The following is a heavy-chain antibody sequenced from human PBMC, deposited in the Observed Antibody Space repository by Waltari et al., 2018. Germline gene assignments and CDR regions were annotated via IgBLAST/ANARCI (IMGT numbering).Heavy chain of an antibody. J-gene: IGHJ6*02. D-gene: IGHD2-2*02. Sequence: QVQLVQSGAEVKKPGASVKVSCKASGYTFTSYDINWVRQATGQGLEWMGGMNPNSGNTGYAQKFQGRVTITRNTSISTAYMELSSLRSEDTAVYYCAREQGVASCSSTSCYSYYYYYGMDVWGQGTTVTVSS. CDR1: GYTFTSYD. CDR2: MNPNSGNT. V-gene: IGHV1-8*03. CDR3: AREQGVASCSSTSCYSYYYYYGMDV.